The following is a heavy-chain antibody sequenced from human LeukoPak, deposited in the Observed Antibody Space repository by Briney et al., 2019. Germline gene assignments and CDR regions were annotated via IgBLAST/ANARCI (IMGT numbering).Heavy chain of an antibody. V-gene: IGHV3-23*01. Sequence: GGSLRLSCAASGSTVSSNYMSWVRQAPGKGLEWVSTISGSGSSTYYADSVKGRFTISRDNSRNTLYLQMDSLSAEDSAVYYCAKDPPRGSADAFDIWGRGTRVTVSS. CDR3: AKDPPRGSADAFDI. CDR1: GSTVSSNY. J-gene: IGHJ3*02. D-gene: IGHD2-15*01. CDR2: ISGSGSST.